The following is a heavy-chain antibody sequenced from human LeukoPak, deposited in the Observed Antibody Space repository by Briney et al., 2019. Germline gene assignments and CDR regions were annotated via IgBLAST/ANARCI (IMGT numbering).Heavy chain of an antibody. J-gene: IGHJ6*02. V-gene: IGHV3-9*01. CDR1: GFTFDDYA. Sequence: PGRSLRLSCAASGFTFDDYAMFWVRQAPGMGLEWVSGISWNSNNIGYAASVKGRFTISRDNAKNSLYLQMNSLRAEDTAFYYCARGNRDSSGFYYYYGMDVWGRGTTVTVSS. CDR3: ARGNRDSSGFYYYYGMDV. CDR2: ISWNSNNI. D-gene: IGHD6-19*01.